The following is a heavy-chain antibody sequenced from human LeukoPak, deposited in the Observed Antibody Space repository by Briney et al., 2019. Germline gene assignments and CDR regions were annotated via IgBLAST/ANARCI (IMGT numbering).Heavy chain of an antibody. V-gene: IGHV4-38-2*02. Sequence: SETLSLTCTVSGYSISSGYYWGWIRQPPGKGLEWIGSIYHSGSTYYNPSLKSRVTISVDTSKNQFSLKLSSVTAADTAVYYCARDVLAGRYKVVRAFDIWGQGTMVTVSS. D-gene: IGHD1-14*01. CDR1: GYSISSGYY. CDR2: IYHSGST. CDR3: ARDVLAGRYKVVRAFDI. J-gene: IGHJ3*02.